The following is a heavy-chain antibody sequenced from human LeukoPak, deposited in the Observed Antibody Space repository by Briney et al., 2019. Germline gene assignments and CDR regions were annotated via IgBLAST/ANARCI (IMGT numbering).Heavy chain of an antibody. CDR2: IASDGRDK. CDR3: AREVVSRSSDAFDI. V-gene: IGHV3-30*03. CDR1: GFTFNTYG. D-gene: IGHD2-15*01. J-gene: IGHJ3*02. Sequence: GGSLRLSCAASGFTFNTYGMHWVRQAPGKGLEWVAVIASDGRDKKYADSVKGRFTITRDNSKNTLYLQMNSLRADDTAVYYCAREVVSRSSDAFDIWGQGTMVTVSS.